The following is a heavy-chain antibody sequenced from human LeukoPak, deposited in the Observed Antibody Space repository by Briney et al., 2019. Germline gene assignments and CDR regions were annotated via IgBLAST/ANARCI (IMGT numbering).Heavy chain of an antibody. D-gene: IGHD6-19*01. Sequence: SETLSLTCTVSGGSISSSSYYWGWIRQPPGKGLEWIGNIYYSGSTYYSPSLKRRVTISVDTSKNQFSLKLSSVTAADTAVYYCARGIEVAGPFDPWGQGTLVTVSS. CDR2: IYYSGST. V-gene: IGHV4-39*07. CDR1: GGSISSSSYY. J-gene: IGHJ5*02. CDR3: ARGIEVAGPFDP.